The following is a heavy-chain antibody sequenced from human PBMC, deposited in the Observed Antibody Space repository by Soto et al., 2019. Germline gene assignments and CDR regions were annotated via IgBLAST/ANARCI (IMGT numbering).Heavy chain of an antibody. J-gene: IGHJ4*02. CDR1: GYTFTSYG. CDR2: ISAYNGNT. D-gene: IGHD3-3*01. V-gene: IGHV1-18*01. CDR3: ARERGLTIFGVVISAFEY. Sequence: GASVKVSCKASGYTFTSYGISWVRQAPGQGLEWMGWISAYNGNTNYAQKLQGRVTMTTDTSTSTAYMELRSLRSEDTAVYYCARERGLTIFGVVISAFEYWGQGTLVTVSS.